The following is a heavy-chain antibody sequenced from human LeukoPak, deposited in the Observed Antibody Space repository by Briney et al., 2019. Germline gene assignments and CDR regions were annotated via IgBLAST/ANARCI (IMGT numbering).Heavy chain of an antibody. CDR3: ARLKYYARPYYFDY. V-gene: IGHV4-59*01. J-gene: IGHJ4*02. D-gene: IGHD2-2*01. CDR2: IYYSGST. CDR1: GGSISSYY. Sequence: PSETLSLTCTVSGGSISSYYWSWIRQPPGKGLEWIGYIYYSGSTNYNPSLKSRVTISVDTSKNQFSLKLSSVTAADTAVYYCARLKYYARPYYFDYWGQGTLVTVSS.